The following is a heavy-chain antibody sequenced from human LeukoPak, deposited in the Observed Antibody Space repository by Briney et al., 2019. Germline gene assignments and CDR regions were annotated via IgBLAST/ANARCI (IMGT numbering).Heavy chain of an antibody. V-gene: IGHV4-34*01. Sequence: SETLSLTCAVYGGSFSGYYWSWIRQPPGKGLEWIGEINHSGSTDYNPSLKSRVTISVDTSKNQFSLKLSSVTAADTAVYYCARDSAVIYDAFDIWGQGTMVTVSS. CDR1: GGSFSGYY. CDR2: INHSGST. CDR3: ARDSAVIYDAFDI. D-gene: IGHD3-16*02. J-gene: IGHJ3*02.